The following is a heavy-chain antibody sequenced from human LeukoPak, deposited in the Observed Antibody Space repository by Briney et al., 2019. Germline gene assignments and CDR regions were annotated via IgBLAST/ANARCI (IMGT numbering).Heavy chain of an antibody. CDR1: GGTFSSYA. CDR2: IIPILGIA. J-gene: IGHJ4*02. V-gene: IGHV1-69*04. Sequence: SVKVSCKASGGTFSSYAISWVRQAPGQGLEWMGRIIPILGIANYAQKFQGRVTITADKSTSTAYMELSSLRSEHTAVYYCARDGYYDSSGYYPHWGQGTLVTVSS. D-gene: IGHD3-22*01. CDR3: ARDGYYDSSGYYPH.